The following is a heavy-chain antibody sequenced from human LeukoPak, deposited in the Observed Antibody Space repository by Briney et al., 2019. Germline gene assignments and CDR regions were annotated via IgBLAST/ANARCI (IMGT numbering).Heavy chain of an antibody. J-gene: IGHJ4*02. D-gene: IGHD1-20*01. CDR3: ASTGITGTSDY. CDR2: IYSAGDT. Sequence: GGSLRLSCAACGFTVSINYMSWVRQAPGKGLEWVSAIYSAGDTYYADSVKGRFTIPRDNSKNTLYLQMNSLRAEDTALYYCASTGITGTSDYWGQGTLVTVSS. V-gene: IGHV3-66*01. CDR1: GFTVSINY.